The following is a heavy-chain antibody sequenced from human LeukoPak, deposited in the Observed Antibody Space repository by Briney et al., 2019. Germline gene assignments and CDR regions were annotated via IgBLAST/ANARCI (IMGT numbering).Heavy chain of an antibody. D-gene: IGHD4-17*01. CDR2: IYYSGST. J-gene: IGHJ4*02. V-gene: IGHV4-59*08. CDR1: GGSISSYY. Sequence: SETLSLTCTVSGGSISSYYWSWIRQPPGKGLEWIGYIYYSGSTNYNPSLKSRVTISVDTSKNQFSLKLSSVTAADTAVYYCARHYGGNYHFDYRGQGTLVTVSS. CDR3: ARHYGGNYHFDY.